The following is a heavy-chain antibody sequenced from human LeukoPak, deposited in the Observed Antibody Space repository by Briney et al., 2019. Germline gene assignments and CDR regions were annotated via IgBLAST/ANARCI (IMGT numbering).Heavy chain of an antibody. D-gene: IGHD1-26*01. V-gene: IGHV3-15*01. J-gene: IGHJ4*02. CDR1: GFTFSSYA. Sequence: GGSLRLSCAASGFTFSSYAMSWVRQASGKGLEWVGRIKSKTDGGTTDYAAPVKGRFTISRDDSKNTLYLQMNSLKTEDTAVYYCTTNLDYYGGNFDYWGQGTLVTVSS. CDR2: IKSKTDGGTT. CDR3: TTNLDYYGGNFDY.